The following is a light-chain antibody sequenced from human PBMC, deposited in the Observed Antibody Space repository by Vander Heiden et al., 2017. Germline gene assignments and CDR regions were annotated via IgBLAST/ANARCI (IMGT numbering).Light chain of an antibody. Sequence: AIQLTQSPSSLSTSVGDRVTITCRASQGITSALAWYQQKPGKRPELLIYDATSLETGVPLRFSGSGSGTDFTLTISSLQPEDAATYFCQQFSIYPRTFGQGTKLEIK. CDR2: DAT. CDR1: QGITSA. V-gene: IGKV1-13*02. J-gene: IGKJ2*01. CDR3: QQFSIYPRT.